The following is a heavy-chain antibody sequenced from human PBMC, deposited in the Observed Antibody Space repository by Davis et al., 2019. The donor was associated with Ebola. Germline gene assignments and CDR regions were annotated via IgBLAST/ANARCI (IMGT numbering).Heavy chain of an antibody. V-gene: IGHV4-59*08. CDR1: GGSISSYY. CDR2: IYYSGST. D-gene: IGHD5-24*01. J-gene: IGHJ6*02. Sequence: GSLRLSCTVSGGSISSYYWSWIRQPPGKGLEWIGYIYYSGSTYYNPSLKSRVTISVDTSKNQFSLKLSSVTAADTAVYYCARRGDGYNYDYGMDVWGQGTTVTVSS. CDR3: ARRGDGYNYDYGMDV.